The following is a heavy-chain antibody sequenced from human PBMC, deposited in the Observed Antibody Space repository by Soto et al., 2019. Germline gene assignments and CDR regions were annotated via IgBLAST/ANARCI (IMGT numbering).Heavy chain of an antibody. D-gene: IGHD1-7*01. CDR2: TYYRSRWYN. CDR1: GDSVSSNSAA. V-gene: IGHV6-1*01. J-gene: IGHJ6*03. CDR3: AGTTSHQWYYMDV. Sequence: QVQLQESGPGLVKPSQTLSLTCAISGDSVSSNSAAWNWIRLSPSRGLGWLARTYYRSRWYNDYAVSVRRRITVNPDTSTNQFSLQLTSGTPEDTAVYYCAGTTSHQWYYMDVWGKGTTVTFSS.